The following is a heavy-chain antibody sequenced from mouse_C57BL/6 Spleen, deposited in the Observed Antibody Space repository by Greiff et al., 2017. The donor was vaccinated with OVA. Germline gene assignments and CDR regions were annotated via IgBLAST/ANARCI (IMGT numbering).Heavy chain of an antibody. CDR2: IYPGSGNT. Sequence: QVQLQQSGAELVRPGASVKLSCKASGYTFTDYYINWVKQRPGQGLEWIARIYPGSGNTYYNEKFKGKATLTAEKSSSTAYMQLSSLTSEDSAVYFCARGDYGSSYNAYWGQGTLVTVSA. D-gene: IGHD1-1*01. CDR1: GYTFTDYY. J-gene: IGHJ3*01. V-gene: IGHV1-76*01. CDR3: ARGDYGSSYNAY.